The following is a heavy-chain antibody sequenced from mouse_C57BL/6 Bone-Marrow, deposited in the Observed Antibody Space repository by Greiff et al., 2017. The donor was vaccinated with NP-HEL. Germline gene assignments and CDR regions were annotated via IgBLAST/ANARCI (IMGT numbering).Heavy chain of an antibody. D-gene: IGHD2-2*01. CDR2: INPSTGGT. J-gene: IGHJ1*03. V-gene: IGHV1-42*01. Sequence: VHVKQSGPELVKPGASVKISCKASGYSFTGYYMNWVKQSPEKSLEWIGEINPSTGGTTYNQKFKAKATLTVDKSSSTAYMQLKSLTSEDSAVYYCARYGYDDLWYFDVWGTGTTVTVSS. CDR1: GYSFTGYY. CDR3: ARYGYDDLWYFDV.